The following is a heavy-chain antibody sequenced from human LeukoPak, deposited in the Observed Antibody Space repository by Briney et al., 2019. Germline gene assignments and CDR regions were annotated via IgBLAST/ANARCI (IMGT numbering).Heavy chain of an antibody. J-gene: IGHJ4*02. D-gene: IGHD1-26*01. V-gene: IGHV3-30*03. CDR3: ASLRYSASYYADY. CDR2: ISYDGSNT. CDR1: GFTFRNYG. Sequence: GGSLRLSCAASGFTFRNYGMHWVRQAPGKGLEWVAIISYDGSNTYYADSVKGRFTISRDNSKNTLYLQMNSLRAEDTAMYYWASLRYSASYYADYWGQGTLVTVSS.